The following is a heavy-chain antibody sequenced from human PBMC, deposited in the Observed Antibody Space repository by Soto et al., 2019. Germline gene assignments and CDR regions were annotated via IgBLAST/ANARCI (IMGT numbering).Heavy chain of an antibody. CDR2: IIPIFGTA. CDR3: ATQGLTNYYYYGMDV. CDR1: GGTFSSYG. V-gene: IGHV1-69*05. D-gene: IGHD3-9*01. J-gene: IGHJ6*02. Sequence: QVQLVQSGAEVKKPGSSVKVSCKASGGTFSSYGISWVRQAPGQGLEWMGGIIPIFGTADYTQKFQGRVTTIXXXYXXTAYMELSSLRSEDTAVYYCATQGLTNYYYYGMDVWGQGTTVTVSS.